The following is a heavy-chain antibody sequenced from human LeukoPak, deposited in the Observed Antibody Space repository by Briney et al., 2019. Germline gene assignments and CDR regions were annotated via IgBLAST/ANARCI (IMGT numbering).Heavy chain of an antibody. J-gene: IGHJ4*02. CDR1: GFTFSSYW. CDR3: ARDGYCSGGSCYSGGSAFDY. V-gene: IGHV3-7*01. D-gene: IGHD2-15*01. Sequence: GGSLRLSCAASGFTFSSYWMSWVRQAPGKGLEWVANIKQDGSEKYYVDSVKGRFTISRDNAKNSLYLQMNSLRAEDTAVYYCARDGYCSGGSCYSGGSAFDYWGQGTLVTVSS. CDR2: IKQDGSEK.